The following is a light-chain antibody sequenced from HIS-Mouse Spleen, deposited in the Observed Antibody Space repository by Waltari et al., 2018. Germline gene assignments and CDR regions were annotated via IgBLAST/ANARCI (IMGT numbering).Light chain of an antibody. CDR3: SSYAGSNNLV. CDR1: SSAVGGSTY. CDR2: EVS. J-gene: IGLJ2*01. Sequence: QSALTQPPSASGSPGQSVTFPCPGTSSAVGGSTYVSWYQQHPGKAPKLMIYEVSKRPSGVPDRFSGSKSGNTASLTVSGLQAEDEADYYCSSYAGSNNLVFGGGTKLTVL. V-gene: IGLV2-8*01.